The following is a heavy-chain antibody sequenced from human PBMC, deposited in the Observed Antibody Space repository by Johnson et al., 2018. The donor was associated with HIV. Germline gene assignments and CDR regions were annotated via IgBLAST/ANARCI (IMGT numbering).Heavy chain of an antibody. D-gene: IGHD6-13*01. J-gene: IGHJ3*01. V-gene: IGHV3-74*01. CDR3: AKDQWSSSWTNDAFDF. CDR1: GFTFSSYW. Sequence: VQLVESGGDLVQPGGSLRLSCAASGFTFSSYWMHWVRQAPGKGLVWVSRISSDGSSTRYAESVKGRFTISRDNSKNTLYLQMNSLRAEDTAVYYCAKDQWSSSWTNDAFDFWGQGTMVTVSS. CDR2: ISSDGSST.